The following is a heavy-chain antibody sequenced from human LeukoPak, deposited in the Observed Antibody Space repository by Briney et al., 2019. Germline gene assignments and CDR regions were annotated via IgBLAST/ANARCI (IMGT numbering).Heavy chain of an antibody. J-gene: IGHJ6*02. V-gene: IGHV3-7*01. CDR3: ARDWSYYGSGSYYYYYGMDV. Sequence: GGSLRLSCAASGFTFSNDWMTWVRQAPGRGLEWVANIKQDGSEKYYVDSVKGRFTISRDNAKNSLFLEMNSLRAEDTAVYYCARDWSYYGSGSYYYYYGMDVWGQGTTVTVSS. CDR1: GFTFSNDW. D-gene: IGHD3-10*01. CDR2: IKQDGSEK.